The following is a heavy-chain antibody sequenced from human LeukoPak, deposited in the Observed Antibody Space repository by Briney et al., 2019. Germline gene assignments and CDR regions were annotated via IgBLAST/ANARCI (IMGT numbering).Heavy chain of an antibody. CDR2: IYYSGST. CDR1: GGSISSYY. CDR3: ALEWELGKVDY. J-gene: IGHJ4*02. Sequence: PSETLSLTCTVSGGSISSYYWSWIRQPPGKGLEWIGYIYYSGSTNYNPSLKSRVTISVDTSKNQFSLKLSSVTAADTAVYYCALEWELGKVDYWGQGTLVTVSS. D-gene: IGHD1-26*01. V-gene: IGHV4-59*01.